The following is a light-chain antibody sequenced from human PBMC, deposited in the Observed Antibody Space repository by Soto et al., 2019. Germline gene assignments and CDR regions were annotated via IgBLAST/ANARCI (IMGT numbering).Light chain of an antibody. J-gene: IGKJ1*01. V-gene: IGKV3-15*01. CDR3: QQYNDWWT. Sequence: EIVMTQSPATLSVSPGDIATLYCRASQSVRSNLAWYQQKPGQAPRLLIYAASTRATGIPARFSGSGSGTEFTLTISSLQSEDFVVYYCQQYNDWWTFGQGTKVDIK. CDR1: QSVRSN. CDR2: AAS.